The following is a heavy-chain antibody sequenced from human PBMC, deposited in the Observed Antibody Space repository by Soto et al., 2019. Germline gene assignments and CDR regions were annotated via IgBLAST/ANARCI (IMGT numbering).Heavy chain of an antibody. Sequence: PGGSLRLSCAASGFTFSSYAMHWVRQAPGKGLEWVAVISYDGSNKYYADSVKGRFTISRDNSKNTLYLQMNSLRAEDTAVYYCAKDPGDRIYGSGNERGGQGTLVTVSS. V-gene: IGHV3-30-3*01. D-gene: IGHD3-10*01. CDR3: AKDPGDRIYGSGNER. CDR1: GFTFSSYA. CDR2: ISYDGSNK. J-gene: IGHJ4*02.